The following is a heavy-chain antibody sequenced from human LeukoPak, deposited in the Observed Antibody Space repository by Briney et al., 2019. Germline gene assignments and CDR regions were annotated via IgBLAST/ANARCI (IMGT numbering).Heavy chain of an antibody. CDR3: ARDPHQQLSLGFDP. Sequence: PSETLSLTCADYGGSFSGYYWSWIRQPPGKGLEWIGEINHSGSTNYNPSLKSRVTMSVDTSKNQFSLKLSSVTAADTAVYYCARDPHQQLSLGFDPWGQGTLVTVSS. D-gene: IGHD6-13*01. CDR1: GGSFSGYY. J-gene: IGHJ5*02. V-gene: IGHV4-34*01. CDR2: INHSGST.